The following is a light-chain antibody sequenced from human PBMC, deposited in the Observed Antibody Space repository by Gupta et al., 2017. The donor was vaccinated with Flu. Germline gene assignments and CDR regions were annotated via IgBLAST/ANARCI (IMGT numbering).Light chain of an antibody. CDR2: SAS. V-gene: IGKV1-39*01. J-gene: IGKJ4*01. CDR3: QQSYSGLT. CDR1: QSISSN. Sequence: SPSSLSASVGDRVTLTCRASQSISSNLNWYYQRPGKAPELLIYSASILESGVPSRFTGSGSDTDFTLTITSLRPEDSATYYCQQSYSGLTFGGGTKVEIK.